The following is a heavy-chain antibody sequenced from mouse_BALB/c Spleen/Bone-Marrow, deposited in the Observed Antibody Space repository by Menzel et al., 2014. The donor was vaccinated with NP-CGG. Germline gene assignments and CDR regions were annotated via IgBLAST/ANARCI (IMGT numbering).Heavy chain of an antibody. CDR3: TRQAHEGAWFPY. Sequence: EVQVVESGGDLVKPGGSLKLSCAASGFTFSSYGMSWVRQTPDKRLEWVATITSGGSYTYYPDSVKGRFTISRDNAKNTLYLQVSSLKSEDTAMYYCTRQAHEGAWFPYWGQGTLITVSA. CDR1: GFTFSSYG. CDR2: ITSGGSYT. V-gene: IGHV5-6*01. J-gene: IGHJ3*01.